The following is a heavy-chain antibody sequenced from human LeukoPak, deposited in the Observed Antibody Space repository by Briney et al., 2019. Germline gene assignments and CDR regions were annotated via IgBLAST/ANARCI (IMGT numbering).Heavy chain of an antibody. D-gene: IGHD1-26*01. V-gene: IGHV3-7*04. CDR2: IKEDGSEK. CDR1: GFTFRISW. Sequence: GRSLRLSCAASGFTFRISWMSWVRQAPGKGLEWVASIKEDGSEKNYVDSVKGRFTISRDNDNNSLYLHMNSLRVDDTAFYYCARGGRPDSWGQGTLVTVSS. CDR3: ARGGRPDS. J-gene: IGHJ5*01.